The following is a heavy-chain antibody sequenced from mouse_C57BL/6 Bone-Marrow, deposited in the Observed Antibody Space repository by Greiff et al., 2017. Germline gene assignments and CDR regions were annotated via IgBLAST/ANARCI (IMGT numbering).Heavy chain of an antibody. CDR3: ASPHYYGSSVYAMDY. CDR1: GFTFSDYG. J-gene: IGHJ4*01. CDR2: ISSGSSTI. Sequence: EVMLVESGGGLVKPGGSLKLSCAASGFTFSDYGMHWVRQAPEKGLEWVAYISSGSSTIYYADTVKGRFTISRDNAKNTLFLQMTSLRSEDTAMYYCASPHYYGSSVYAMDYWGQGTSVTVSS. V-gene: IGHV5-17*01. D-gene: IGHD1-1*01.